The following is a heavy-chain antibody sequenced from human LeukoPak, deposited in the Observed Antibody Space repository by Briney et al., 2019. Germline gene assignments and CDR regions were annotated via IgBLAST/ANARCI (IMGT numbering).Heavy chain of an antibody. Sequence: GGSLRLSCAASGFTFSSYWMSWVRQAPGKGLEWVANIKQDGSEKYYVDSVKGRFTISRDNAKNSLYLQMNSLRAEDTAVYYCARDTAGYCSSTSCYGSWYFDLWGRGTLVTVSS. V-gene: IGHV3-7*01. CDR3: ARDTAGYCSSTSCYGSWYFDL. D-gene: IGHD2-2*01. J-gene: IGHJ2*01. CDR2: IKQDGSEK. CDR1: GFTFSSYW.